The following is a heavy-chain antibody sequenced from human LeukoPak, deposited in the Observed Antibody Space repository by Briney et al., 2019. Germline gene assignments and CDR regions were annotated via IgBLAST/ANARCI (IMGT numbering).Heavy chain of an antibody. J-gene: IGHJ4*02. Sequence: ASVKVSCKPSGYTFTRYYMHWVRQAPGQGLEWMGIINPSGGSTSYAQKFQGRVTMTRDTTTSTVYMELSSLRSEDTAVYYCARWSRAAAEDDYWGQGTLVTVSS. CDR3: ARWSRAAAEDDY. CDR2: INPSGGST. D-gene: IGHD6-13*01. V-gene: IGHV1-46*01. CDR1: GYTFTRYY.